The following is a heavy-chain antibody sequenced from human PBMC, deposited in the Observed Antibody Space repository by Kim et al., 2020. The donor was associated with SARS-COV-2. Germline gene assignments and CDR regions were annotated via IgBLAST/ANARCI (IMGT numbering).Heavy chain of an antibody. Sequence: GGSLRLSCAASGFTFRSYAMSWVRQAPGKGLELVSAISGSGGSTYYADSVKGRFTISRDNSKNTLYLQMNSLRAEDTAVYYCAKTHSSGTGGMDVWGQGTTVTVSS. J-gene: IGHJ6*02. CDR3: AKTHSSGTGGMDV. CDR2: ISGSGGST. V-gene: IGHV3-23*01. CDR1: GFTFRSYA. D-gene: IGHD6-19*01.